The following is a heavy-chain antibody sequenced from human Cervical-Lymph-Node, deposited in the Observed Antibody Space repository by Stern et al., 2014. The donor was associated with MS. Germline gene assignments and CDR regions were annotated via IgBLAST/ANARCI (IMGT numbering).Heavy chain of an antibody. J-gene: IGHJ4*02. CDR1: GFNFKTYA. CDR3: TRALDY. V-gene: IGHV3-30*01. CDR2: TSYDGSSN. Sequence: DQLVESGGGVVQPGKSLRLSCAASGFNFKTYAMHWVRQAPGKGLEWVAATSYDGSSNYYADPVKGRFTISRDNSMTTLYLQMNSLTGGDTAVYYCTRALDYWGQGALVIVSS.